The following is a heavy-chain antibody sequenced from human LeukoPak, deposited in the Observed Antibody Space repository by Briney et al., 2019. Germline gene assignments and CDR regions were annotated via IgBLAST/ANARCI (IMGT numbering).Heavy chain of an antibody. CDR3: ARALRSGSYYGVGYYYYGMDV. D-gene: IGHD1-26*01. Sequence: GASVKVSCKASGYTFPSYFMHWVRQAPGQGLEWMGIINPTGGSTTYAQKFQGRVTITADESTSTAYMELSSLRSEDTAVYYCARALRSGSYYGVGYYYYGMDVWGQGTTVTVSS. CDR1: GYTFPSYF. V-gene: IGHV1-46*01. J-gene: IGHJ6*02. CDR2: INPTGGST.